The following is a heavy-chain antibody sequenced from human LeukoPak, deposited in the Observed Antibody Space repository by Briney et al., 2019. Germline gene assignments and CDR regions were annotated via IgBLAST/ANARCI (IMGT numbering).Heavy chain of an antibody. CDR2: INPNSGNT. CDR3: GRGRRSDNWFDP. V-gene: IGHV1-8*02. J-gene: IGHJ5*02. CDR1: GYTFTGYY. Sequence: GASVKVSCKASGYTFTGYYMHWVRQAPGQGLEWMGWINPNSGNTGYAQKFQGRVTMTRNTSISTAYMELSSLRTEDTAVYYWGRGRRSDNWFDPWGQGTLVTVSS.